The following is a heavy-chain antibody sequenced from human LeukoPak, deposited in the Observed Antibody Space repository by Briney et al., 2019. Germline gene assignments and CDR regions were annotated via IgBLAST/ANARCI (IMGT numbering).Heavy chain of an antibody. Sequence: ASVKVSCKASGYTFTGYYMHWVRQAPGRGLEWMGRINPNSGGTNYAQKFQGRVTMTRDTSISTAYMELSRLRSDDTAVYYCARDRDYYGSGSYYNVVDYWGQGTLVTVSS. J-gene: IGHJ4*02. CDR1: GYTFTGYY. V-gene: IGHV1-2*06. D-gene: IGHD3-10*01. CDR3: ARDRDYYGSGSYYNVVDY. CDR2: INPNSGGT.